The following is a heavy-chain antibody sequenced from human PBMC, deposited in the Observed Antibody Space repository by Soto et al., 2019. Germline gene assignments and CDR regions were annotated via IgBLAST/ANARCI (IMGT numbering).Heavy chain of an antibody. CDR1: GHRFSSYW. J-gene: IGHJ6*02. D-gene: IGHD2-8*01. CDR2: IYPGDSET. Sequence: PGESLKISCKGSGHRFSSYWIAWVRQRPGKGLEWMGIIYPGDSETKYSPSFQGQVTMSADKSNSTAYLQWSSLKASDTANYYCARQGSNGAYYYYGMDVWGQGTAVTVSS. V-gene: IGHV5-51*01. CDR3: ARQGSNGAYYYYGMDV.